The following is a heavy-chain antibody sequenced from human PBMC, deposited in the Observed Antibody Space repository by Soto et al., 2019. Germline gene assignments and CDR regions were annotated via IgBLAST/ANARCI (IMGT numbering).Heavy chain of an antibody. D-gene: IGHD5-18*01. CDR2: IYHSGRT. J-gene: IGHJ4*02. V-gene: IGHV4-4*02. CDR3: ASLNSYGFP. Sequence: SETLSLTCAVSGDSISSDNWWSWVRQPPGKGLEWIGEIYHSGRTNCNPSLKSRVTISVEKSKNQFSLELSSMTAADTAVYYCASLNSYGFPWGQGTLVTVS. CDR1: GDSISSDNW.